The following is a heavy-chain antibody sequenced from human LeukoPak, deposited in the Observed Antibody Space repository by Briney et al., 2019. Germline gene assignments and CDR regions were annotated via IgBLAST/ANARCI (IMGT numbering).Heavy chain of an antibody. J-gene: IGHJ4*02. CDR2: IYYSGST. D-gene: IGHD1-26*01. V-gene: IGHV4-39*01. CDR1: GGSISSSSYS. Sequence: SETLSLTCTVSGGSISSSSYSWGWIRQPPGKGLEWIGSIYYSGSTYYNPSLKSRVTISVDTSKNQFSLKLSSVTAADTAVYYCARRGQGIYSGSYSFSHWGQGTLVTVSS. CDR3: ARRGQGIYSGSYSFSH.